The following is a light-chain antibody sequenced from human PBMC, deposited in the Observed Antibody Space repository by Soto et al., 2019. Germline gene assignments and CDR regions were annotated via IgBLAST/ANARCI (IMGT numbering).Light chain of an antibody. V-gene: IGLV2-14*01. Sequence: QSALTQPASVSGSPGQPIAISCTGTNSDVGGYNYVSWYQHHPGKAPKLMIYEVSNRPSGVSNRFSGSKSGNTASLTISGLQAEDEADYYCSSYTTSTTWVFGGGTKLTVL. CDR2: EVS. CDR3: SSYTTSTTWV. CDR1: NSDVGGYNY. J-gene: IGLJ3*02.